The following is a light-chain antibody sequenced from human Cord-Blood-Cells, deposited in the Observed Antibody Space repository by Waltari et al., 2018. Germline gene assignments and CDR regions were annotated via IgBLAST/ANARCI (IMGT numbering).Light chain of an antibody. V-gene: IGLV2-23*01. J-gene: IGLJ3*02. CDR1: SSDVGSYNH. Sequence: QSDLTQPASVSGSPGQSITISCTGTSSDVGSYNHISWYQQHPGKAPKLMIYDGSKLPSGVSNRFSGSKSGNTASLTFSGLQAEDEADYYCCSYAGSSTWVFGGGTKLTVL. CDR3: CSYAGSSTWV. CDR2: DGS.